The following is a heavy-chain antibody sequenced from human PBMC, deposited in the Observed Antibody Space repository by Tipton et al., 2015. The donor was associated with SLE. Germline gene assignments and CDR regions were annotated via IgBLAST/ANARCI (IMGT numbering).Heavy chain of an antibody. J-gene: IGHJ6*03. CDR3: ARVSGSYLYYYYYYYMDV. CDR1: GGSFSGYY. Sequence: TLSLTCAVYGGSFSGYYWSWIRQPPGKGLEWIGEINHSGSTNYNPSLKSRVTISVDTSKNQFSLKLSSVTAAGTAVHFCARVSGSYLYYYYYYYMDVWGKGTTVTVSS. V-gene: IGHV4-34*01. D-gene: IGHD1-26*01. CDR2: INHSGST.